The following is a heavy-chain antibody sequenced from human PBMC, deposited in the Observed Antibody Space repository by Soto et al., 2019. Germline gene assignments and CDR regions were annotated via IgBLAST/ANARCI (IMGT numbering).Heavy chain of an antibody. CDR2: IYSGGST. CDR3: ARSHQMYAFDI. V-gene: IGHV3-53*01. D-gene: IGHD2-2*01. J-gene: IGHJ3*02. Sequence: GGSLRLSCAASGFTVSSNYMSWVRQAPGKGLEWVSVIYSGGSTYYADSVKGRFTISRDNSKNTLYLQMNSLRAEDTAVYYCARSHQMYAFDIWGQETMVTVSS. CDR1: GFTVSSNY.